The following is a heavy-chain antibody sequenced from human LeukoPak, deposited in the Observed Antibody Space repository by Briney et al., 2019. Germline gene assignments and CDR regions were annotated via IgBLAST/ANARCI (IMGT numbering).Heavy chain of an antibody. V-gene: IGHV1-2*06. CDR1: GYTFSGYY. CDR3: ARGLRYGDEGY. J-gene: IGHJ4*02. Sequence: GASVKLSCTASGYTFSGYYMHWVRQAPGQGLEWMGRINHNSGATNYAQKFQGRVTMTRDTSISTAYMELSRLRSDDTAVYYCARGLRYGDEGYCGQGTLVTVSS. CDR2: INHNSGAT. D-gene: IGHD4-17*01.